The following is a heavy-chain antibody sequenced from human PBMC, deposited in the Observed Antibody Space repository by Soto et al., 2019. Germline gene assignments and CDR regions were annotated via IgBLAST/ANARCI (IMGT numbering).Heavy chain of an antibody. CDR3: ARVFGFGGMDV. V-gene: IGHV4-31*03. Sequence: QVQLQESGPGLVKPSQTLSLTCTVSGGSISSGGYYWSWIRQHPGKGLEWIGYIYYSGSTYYNPSLKGRVTISVETFKNQFSLKLSSVTAADTAVYYCARVFGFGGMDVWGQGTTVTVSS. D-gene: IGHD3-10*01. CDR2: IYYSGST. J-gene: IGHJ6*02. CDR1: GGSISSGGYY.